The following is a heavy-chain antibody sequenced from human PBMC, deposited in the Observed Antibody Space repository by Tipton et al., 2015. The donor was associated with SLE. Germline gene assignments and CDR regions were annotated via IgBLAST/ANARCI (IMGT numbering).Heavy chain of an antibody. Sequence: TLSLTCTVSGGSLSSYYWSWIRQSPEKGLEWIGYLSYSGSTNYSPSLKSRVTISINTSKNQFSLKLSSVTAADTAVYYCARDSSGMGYYWLDPWGQGTLVTVSS. CDR1: GGSLSSYY. CDR2: LSYSGST. CDR3: ARDSSGMGYYWLDP. D-gene: IGHD3-10*01. J-gene: IGHJ5*02. V-gene: IGHV4-59*01.